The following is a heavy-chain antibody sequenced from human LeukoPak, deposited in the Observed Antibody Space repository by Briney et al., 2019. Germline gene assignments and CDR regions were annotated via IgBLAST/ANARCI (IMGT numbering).Heavy chain of an antibody. CDR1: GGSISSSTHY. CDR3: ARYGLLHLSEINAFDI. J-gene: IGHJ3*02. V-gene: IGHV4-39*07. Sequence: SETLSLTCTVSGGSISSSTHYWGWIRQPPGKGLESIGSIYYNGNTYYNPSPKRRVTISVDRSKNQVSLVLSSVTAADTAVYYCARYGLLHLSEINAFDIWGQGTMVTVS. D-gene: IGHD2/OR15-2a*01. CDR2: IYYNGNT.